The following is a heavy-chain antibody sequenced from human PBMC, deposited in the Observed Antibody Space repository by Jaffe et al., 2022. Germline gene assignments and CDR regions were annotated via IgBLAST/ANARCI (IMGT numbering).Heavy chain of an antibody. J-gene: IGHJ4*02. Sequence: QVQLQESGPGLVKPSETLSLTCAVSGYSISSGYYWGWIRQPPGKGLEWIGSIYHSGSTYYNPSLKSRVTISVDTSKNQFSLKLSSVTAADTAVYYCARGAFTMVRGVNRPLDYWGQGTLVTVSS. CDR1: GYSISSGYY. CDR3: ARGAFTMVRGVNRPLDY. CDR2: IYHSGST. D-gene: IGHD3-10*01. V-gene: IGHV4-38-2*01.